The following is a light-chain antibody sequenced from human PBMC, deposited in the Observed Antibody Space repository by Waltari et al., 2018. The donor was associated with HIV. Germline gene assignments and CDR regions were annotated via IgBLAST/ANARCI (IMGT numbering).Light chain of an antibody. CDR1: KLGDKY. Sequence: SYELTQPPSVSVSPGQTASISCSGDKLGDKYASWYQQRPGQSPIVVIHQDAKRPSGIPERFSGANSGNTATLTVSGTKAMDEADYYCQAWDSNTVVFGGGTRLTVL. J-gene: IGLJ2*01. CDR2: QDA. CDR3: QAWDSNTVV. V-gene: IGLV3-1*01.